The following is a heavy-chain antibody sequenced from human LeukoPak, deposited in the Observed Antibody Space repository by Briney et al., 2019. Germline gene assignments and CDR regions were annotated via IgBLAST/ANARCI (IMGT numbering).Heavy chain of an antibody. Sequence: ASVKVSCKASGYTFTSYDINWVRQATGQGLEWMGWMNPNSGNTGYAQKFQGRVTMTRNTSISTAYMELSSLRSEDTAVYYCAFRAPCGGDCSNLFDYWGQGTLVTVSS. V-gene: IGHV1-8*01. D-gene: IGHD2-21*01. CDR1: GYTFTSYD. CDR2: MNPNSGNT. CDR3: AFRAPCGGDCSNLFDY. J-gene: IGHJ4*02.